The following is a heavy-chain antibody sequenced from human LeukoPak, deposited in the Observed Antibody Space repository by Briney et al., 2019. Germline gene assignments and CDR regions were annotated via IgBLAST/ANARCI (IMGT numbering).Heavy chain of an antibody. Sequence: GGSLRLSCAASGFTFSTYAMSWVRQAPGKGLEWVANIKQDGSEKYYVDSVKGRFTISRDNAKNSLYLQMNSLRAEDTAVNYCARDTSLITGTSYYYYYMDVWGKGTTVTVSS. D-gene: IGHD1-7*01. J-gene: IGHJ6*03. CDR1: GFTFSTYA. V-gene: IGHV3-7*01. CDR2: IKQDGSEK. CDR3: ARDTSLITGTSYYYYYMDV.